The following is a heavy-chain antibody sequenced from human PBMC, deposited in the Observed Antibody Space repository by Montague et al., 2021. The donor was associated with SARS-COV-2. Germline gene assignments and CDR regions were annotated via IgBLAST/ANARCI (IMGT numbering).Heavy chain of an antibody. V-gene: IGHV4-31*03. CDR1: GGSISSANYY. CDR2: IYYSGSS. CDR3: ASQSGSYYSYFDL. D-gene: IGHD1-26*01. Sequence: TLSLTCSVSGGSISSANYYWSWIRQPPGKGLEFIGYIYYSGSSFYNPSLKSRLTISVDTSKNRFSLRLSSVTAADTAIYFCASQSGSYYSYFDLWGQGTLVTVSS. J-gene: IGHJ4*02.